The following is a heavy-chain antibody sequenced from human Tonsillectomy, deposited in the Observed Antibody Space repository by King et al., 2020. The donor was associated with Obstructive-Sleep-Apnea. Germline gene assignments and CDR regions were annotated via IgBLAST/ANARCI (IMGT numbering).Heavy chain of an antibody. J-gene: IGHJ4*02. Sequence: VQLVESGGGVVQPGRSLRLSCAASGFTFSSYGMHWVRQAPGKGLEWVAFIRYDGSNKYYADSVKGRFTISRDNSKNTLYLQMNSLRAEDTAVYYCAKDPDVVDATSGQIDYWGQGTLVTVSS. CDR1: GFTFSSYG. D-gene: IGHD2-15*01. CDR2: IRYDGSNK. CDR3: AKDPDVVDATSGQIDY. V-gene: IGHV3-30*02.